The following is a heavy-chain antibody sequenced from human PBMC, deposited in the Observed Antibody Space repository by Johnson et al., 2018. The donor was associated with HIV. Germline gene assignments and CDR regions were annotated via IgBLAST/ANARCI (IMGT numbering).Heavy chain of an antibody. V-gene: IGHV3-30*02. J-gene: IGHJ3*01. CDR1: GFTLNSYG. D-gene: IGHD5-18*01. Sequence: QVQLVESGGGVVQPGGSLRLSCAASGFTLNSYGMHWVRQAPGKGLEWVAFIRYDGSNTDYGDSMKGRTTISRDNSKNPFFLQMNSLRPEDTAVYYCARDGRDMVTRGSFDVWGQGTMVTVSS. CDR2: IRYDGSNT. CDR3: ARDGRDMVTRGSFDV.